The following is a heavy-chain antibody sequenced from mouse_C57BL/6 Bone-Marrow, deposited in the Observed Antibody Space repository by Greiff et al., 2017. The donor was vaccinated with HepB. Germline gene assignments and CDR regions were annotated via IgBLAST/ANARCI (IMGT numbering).Heavy chain of an antibody. CDR3: ARYYGSSYVDWFAY. CDR1: GYTFTSYG. V-gene: IGHV1-81*01. D-gene: IGHD1-1*01. CDR2: IYPRSGNT. Sequence: VQLQQSGAELARPGASVKLSCKASGYTFTSYGISWVKQRTGQGLEWIGEIYPRSGNTYYNEKFKGKATLTADKSSSTAYMELRSLTSEDSAVYFCARYYGSSYVDWFAYWGQGTLVTVSA. J-gene: IGHJ3*01.